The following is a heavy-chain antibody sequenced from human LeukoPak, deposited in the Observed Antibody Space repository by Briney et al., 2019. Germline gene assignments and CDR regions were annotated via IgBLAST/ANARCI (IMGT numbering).Heavy chain of an antibody. CDR2: IYSGGST. V-gene: IGHV3-53*01. D-gene: IGHD2-2*01. Sequence: PGGSLRLSCAASGFTVSSNYMSWVRQAPGKGLEWVSVIYSGGSTYYADSVKGRFTISRDYSKNTLYLQMNSLRAEDTAVYYCARGFSYAGFDYWGQGTLVTVSS. J-gene: IGHJ4*02. CDR3: ARGFSYAGFDY. CDR1: GFTVSSNY.